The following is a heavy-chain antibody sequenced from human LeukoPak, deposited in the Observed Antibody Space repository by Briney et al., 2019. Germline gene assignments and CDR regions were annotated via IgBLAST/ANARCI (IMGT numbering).Heavy chain of an antibody. V-gene: IGHV4-39*07. Sequence: PSETLSLTCTVSGGSISSSRYYWDWIRQPPGKGLEWIGSIYYSGSTYYNPSLRSRVTISVDTSKNQFSLTLGSVTAADTAVYYCAKVSDRDSSGYYWGFEYWGQGTLVTVSS. J-gene: IGHJ4*02. CDR2: IYYSGST. CDR1: GGSISSSRYY. D-gene: IGHD3-22*01. CDR3: AKVSDRDSSGYYWGFEY.